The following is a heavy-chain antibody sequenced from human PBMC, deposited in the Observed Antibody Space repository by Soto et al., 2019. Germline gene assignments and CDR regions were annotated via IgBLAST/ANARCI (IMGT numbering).Heavy chain of an antibody. D-gene: IGHD2-2*01. CDR2: ISPIFGTA. Sequence: QVQLVQSGAEVKKPGSSVKVSCKASGGTFSIYSISWVRQAPGQGLEWMGGISPIFGTANYAQKFQGRVTITADESTSTAYMELSSLRSEDTAVYYCASRCISTSCYDSTDYWGQGTLVTVSS. CDR3: ASRCISTSCYDSTDY. V-gene: IGHV1-69*12. J-gene: IGHJ4*02. CDR1: GGTFSIYS.